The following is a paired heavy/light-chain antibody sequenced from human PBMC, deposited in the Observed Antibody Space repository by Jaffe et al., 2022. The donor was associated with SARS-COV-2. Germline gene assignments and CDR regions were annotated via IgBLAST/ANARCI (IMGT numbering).Light chain of an antibody. CDR3: MLYVGSGIWV. Sequence: NVVTQEPSFSVSPGGTVTLTCGLTSGSVSISYYPSWYQQTPGQTPRTLIYSTSTRASGVPDRFSGSILGNKAALTITGAQADDESDYYCMLYVGSGIWVFGGGTRLTVL. CDR1: SGSVSISYY. V-gene: IGLV8-61*01. CDR2: STS. J-gene: IGLJ3*02.
Heavy chain of an antibody. J-gene: IGHJ6*03. V-gene: IGHV3-30*04. CDR2: ISYDGNYK. CDR1: GFTFSNYA. Sequence: QVQLVESGGGVVQPGGSLRLSCAASGFTFSNYAMHWVRQAPGKGLEWVAAISYDGNYKYYADSVKGRFPISRDNSKNTLYLQMDSLRPEDTALYYCATGNTAVVHNYYLDVRGRGTTVTVSS. D-gene: IGHD5-18*01. CDR3: ATGNTAVVHNYYLDV.